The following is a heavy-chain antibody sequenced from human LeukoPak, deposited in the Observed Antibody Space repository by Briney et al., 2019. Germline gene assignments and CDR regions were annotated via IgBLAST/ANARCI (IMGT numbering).Heavy chain of an antibody. CDR2: MNPNSGNT. CDR3: ARWGGYDFDYYYGMDV. D-gene: IGHD5-12*01. V-gene: IGHV1-8*01. CDR1: GYTFTSYV. Sequence: ASVKVSCKASGYTFTSYVINWVRQATGQGLEWMGWMNPNSGNTGYAQKFQGRVTMNRNTSISTAYMELSSLRSEDTAVYYCARWGGYDFDYYYGMDVWGQGTTVTVSS. J-gene: IGHJ6*02.